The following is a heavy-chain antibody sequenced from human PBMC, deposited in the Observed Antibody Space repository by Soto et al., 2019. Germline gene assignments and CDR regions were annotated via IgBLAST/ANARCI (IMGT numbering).Heavy chain of an antibody. V-gene: IGHV3-21*01. J-gene: IGHJ3*02. D-gene: IGHD3-22*01. CDR2: ISSSSSYI. Sequence: EVQLVESGGGLVKPGGSLRLSCAASGFTFSSYSMNWVRQAPGKGLEWVSSISSSSSYIDYADSVKGRFTISRDNAKNSLYLQKNRLRAEDTAVYYCARGYHYYDRSGYDKWDAFDIWCQGTMVTVSS. CDR3: ARGYHYYDRSGYDKWDAFDI. CDR1: GFTFSSYS.